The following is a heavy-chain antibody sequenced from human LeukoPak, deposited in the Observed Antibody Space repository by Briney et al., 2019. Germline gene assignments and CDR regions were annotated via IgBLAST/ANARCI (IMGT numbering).Heavy chain of an antibody. V-gene: IGHV4-59*08. Sequence: SETLSLTCSVSGGSITGYYWSWIRQPPGKGLEWIGYIYYSGSTNYNPSLKSRLTMSPDTSKNQVSLKLTSVTAADTAVYYCARGRLGELTLFDYWGQGTLVTISS. CDR2: IYYSGST. D-gene: IGHD3-16*02. J-gene: IGHJ4*01. CDR1: GGSITGYY. CDR3: ARGRLGELTLFDY.